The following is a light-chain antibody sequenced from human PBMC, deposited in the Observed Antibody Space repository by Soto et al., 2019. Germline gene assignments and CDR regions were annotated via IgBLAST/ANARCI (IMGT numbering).Light chain of an antibody. V-gene: IGKV1-5*03. J-gene: IGKJ1*01. CDR3: QQYNSFPWT. Sequence: DIQMTQSPSTLSAPVGDTGTLSSRTSPSFSSWLAWYQQKPGKAPKLLIYKASSLQSGVPSGFRGSGSGPEFTLTISSLQPDDFATYYCQQYNSFPWTFGPGTMVEI. CDR1: PSFSSW. CDR2: KAS.